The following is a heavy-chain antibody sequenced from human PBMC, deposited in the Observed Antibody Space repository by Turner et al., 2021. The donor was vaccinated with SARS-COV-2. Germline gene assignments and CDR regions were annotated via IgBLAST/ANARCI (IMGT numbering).Heavy chain of an antibody. J-gene: IGHJ6*02. CDR2: IYYSGST. CDR3: ATSTVDGTELNYYGMDV. Sequence: QLPLQESGPGLVQPSDTLSLTCTVSGASISSSSYYLGWLRQPPGKGLEWIGSIYYSGSTYYNPSPKSRVTISVDTSKNQFSTKLSSVTAADTAVYYCATSTVDGTELNYYGMDVWGQGTTVTVSS. CDR1: GASISSSSYY. D-gene: IGHD6-13*01. V-gene: IGHV4-39*01.